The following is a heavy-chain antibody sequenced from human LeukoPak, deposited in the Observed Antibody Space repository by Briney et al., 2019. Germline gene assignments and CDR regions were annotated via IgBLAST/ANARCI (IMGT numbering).Heavy chain of an antibody. J-gene: IGHJ4*02. D-gene: IGHD5-18*01. CDR2: INHSGST. CDR3: ARGGGYSYGY. CDR1: GGSFSGYY. Sequence: ASETLSLTCAVYGGSFSGYYWSWTRQPPGKGLEWIGEINHSGSTNYNPSLKSRVTISVDTSKNQFSLKLSSVTAADTAVYYCARGGGYSYGYWGQGTLVTVSS. V-gene: IGHV4-34*01.